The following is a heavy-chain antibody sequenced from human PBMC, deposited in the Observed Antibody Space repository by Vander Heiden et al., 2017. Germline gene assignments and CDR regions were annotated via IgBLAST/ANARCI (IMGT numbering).Heavy chain of an antibody. CDR3: GKDMTPGGLDV. D-gene: IGHD3-10*01. CDR2: ILWDNSRI. V-gene: IGHV3-9*01. CDR1: GFTFNAHA. J-gene: IGHJ6*02. Sequence: EVQLVESGGGLVQPGRSLRLSCEDAGFTFNAHAMHCVRQVPGKGLEWVSGILWDNSRIGYADSVKGRFTISRDNGKNSLYLQMNSLRPEDTALYYCGKDMTPGGLDVWGHGTTVTVSS.